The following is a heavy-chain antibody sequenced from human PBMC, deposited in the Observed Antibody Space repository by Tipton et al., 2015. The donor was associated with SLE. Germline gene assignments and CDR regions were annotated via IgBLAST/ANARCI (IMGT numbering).Heavy chain of an antibody. CDR2: ISGSGGST. CDR3: AREASDSGSFDY. V-gene: IGHV3-23*01. CDR1: GFTFSSYA. Sequence: SLRLSCAASGFTFSSYAMSWVRQAPGKGLEWVSAISGSGGSTYYADSVKGRFTISRDNSKNTLYLQMNSLRGDDTGVYYCAREASDSGSFDYWGQGTLVTVSS. D-gene: IGHD3-10*01. J-gene: IGHJ4*02.